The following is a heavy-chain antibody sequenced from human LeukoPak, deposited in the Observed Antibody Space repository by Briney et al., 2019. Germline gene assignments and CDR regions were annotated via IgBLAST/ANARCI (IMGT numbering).Heavy chain of an antibody. Sequence: SETLSLTCAVSGYSISSGFYWGWIRQPPGKGLEWIGSIYHSGSTYYNPPLKSRVTISVDMSKNQFSLKLSSVTAADTAMYYCARQGPYCGGDCSNYLDFWGQGTLVTVSS. CDR3: ARQGPYCGGDCSNYLDF. J-gene: IGHJ4*02. CDR1: GYSISSGFY. V-gene: IGHV4-38-2*01. D-gene: IGHD2-21*01. CDR2: IYHSGST.